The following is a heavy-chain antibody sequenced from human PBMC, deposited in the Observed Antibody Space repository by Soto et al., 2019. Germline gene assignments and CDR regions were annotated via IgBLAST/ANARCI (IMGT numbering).Heavy chain of an antibody. CDR3: AGPSRGGTVTDNWSFDL. D-gene: IGHD4-17*01. CDR1: GGTFSSYA. J-gene: IGHJ2*01. V-gene: IGHV1-69*12. CDR2: IIPIFGTA. Sequence: QVQLVQSGAEVKKPGSSVKVSCKASGGTFSSYAISWVRQAPGQGLEWMGGIIPIFGTANYAQKFQGRVTITADECTSTADMELSSLRSEDRAVYYWAGPSRGGTVTDNWSFDLWGRGTLVTVSS.